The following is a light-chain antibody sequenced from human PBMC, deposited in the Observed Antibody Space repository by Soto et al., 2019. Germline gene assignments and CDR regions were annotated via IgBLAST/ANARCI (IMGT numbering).Light chain of an antibody. CDR1: ESIRTW. J-gene: IGKJ1*01. CDR3: QQHDNYPRP. V-gene: IGKV1-5*01. Sequence: IQIPQSPADPSASIGDRVTITCETSESIRTWLSWYQHKPGKAPKFLIYDASSLESGVPSRFSGSGSGTEFTLTISTLQPEDFATYYRQQHDNYPRPFGQGTNLEIK. CDR2: DAS.